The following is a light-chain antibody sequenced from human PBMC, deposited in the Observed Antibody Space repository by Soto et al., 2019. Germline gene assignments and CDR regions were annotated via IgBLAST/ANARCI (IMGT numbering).Light chain of an antibody. V-gene: IGKV1-8*01. CDR1: QSISSS. CDR3: QQYYSYPLT. J-gene: IGKJ4*01. Sequence: AIRMTQSPSSFSASTGDRVTITVRASQSISSSLAWYQQRPGKAPKLLIHAASTLQSGVPSRFSGSGSGTDFALTISYLQSEDFATYFCQQYYSYPLTFGGGTKVDIK. CDR2: AAS.